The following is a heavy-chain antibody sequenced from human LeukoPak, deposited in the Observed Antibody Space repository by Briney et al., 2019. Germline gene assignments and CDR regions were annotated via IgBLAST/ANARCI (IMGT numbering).Heavy chain of an antibody. D-gene: IGHD3-3*01. CDR3: ARQERATLEWLYPLATTVFDY. CDR2: IYYSGST. V-gene: IGHV4-39*01. Sequence: SETLSLTCTVSGGSISSSSYYWGWIRQPPGKGLEWIGSIYYSGSTYYNPSLKSRVTISVDTSKNQFSLKLSSVTAADTAVYYCARQERATLEWLYPLATTVFDYWGQGTLVTVSS. J-gene: IGHJ4*02. CDR1: GGSISSSSYY.